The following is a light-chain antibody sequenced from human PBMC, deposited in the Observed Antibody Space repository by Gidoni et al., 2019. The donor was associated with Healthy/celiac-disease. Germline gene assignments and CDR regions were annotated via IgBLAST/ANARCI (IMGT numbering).Light chain of an antibody. V-gene: IGKV3-20*01. Sequence: EIVLTQSPGTLSLSPGERATLSCRASQSVSSSYSAWYQQKPGQAPRLLIYGASSRATGIPDRFSGSGSGTDFTLTISRLEPEDFAVYYCQQYGSSPVTFGQGTKLEIK. CDR2: GAS. CDR3: QQYGSSPVT. CDR1: QSVSSSY. J-gene: IGKJ2*01.